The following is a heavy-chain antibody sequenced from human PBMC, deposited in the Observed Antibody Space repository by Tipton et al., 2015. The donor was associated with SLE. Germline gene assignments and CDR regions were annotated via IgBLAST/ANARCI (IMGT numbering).Heavy chain of an antibody. CDR3: ARGLRRHFDL. J-gene: IGHJ2*01. CDR2: VYTSGST. V-gene: IGHV4-4*08. Sequence: LRLSCTVSGGSISSYYWSWIRQPPGKGLEWIGYVYTSGSTNSNPSLKSRVTIAADTSKNQFSLKLRSVTAADTAVYYCARGLRRHFDLWGRGTLVTVSS. D-gene: IGHD1-14*01. CDR1: GGSISSYY.